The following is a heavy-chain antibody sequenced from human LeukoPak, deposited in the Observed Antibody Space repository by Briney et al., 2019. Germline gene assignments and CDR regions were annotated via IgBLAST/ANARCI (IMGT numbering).Heavy chain of an antibody. CDR3: ARDYDFWSGHYPGFDY. J-gene: IGHJ4*02. V-gene: IGHV3-21*01. CDR2: ISSSSNYI. D-gene: IGHD3-3*01. CDR1: GFTFSSYS. Sequence: GGSLRLSCAASGFTFSSYSMNWVRQAPGKGLEWVSCISSSSNYIYYAESVKGRFTISRDNAKNSLYLQMNSLRAKDTAVYYCARDYDFWSGHYPGFDYWGQGTLVTVSS.